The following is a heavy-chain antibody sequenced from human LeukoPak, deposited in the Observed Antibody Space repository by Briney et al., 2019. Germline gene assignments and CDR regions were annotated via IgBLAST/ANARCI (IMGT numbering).Heavy chain of an antibody. CDR3: AQFGDYFEF. J-gene: IGHJ4*02. V-gene: IGHV1-69*05. CDR2: IIPIFGTA. CDR1: GDTFSSYA. D-gene: IGHD5-24*01. Sequence: SVKVSCKASGDTFSSYAVNWVRQAPGQGLEWMGGIIPIFGTANYTQKFQGRLTITTDESTSTAYMGLSSLRSDDTAVYCAAQFGDYFEFWGQGTLVTVSS.